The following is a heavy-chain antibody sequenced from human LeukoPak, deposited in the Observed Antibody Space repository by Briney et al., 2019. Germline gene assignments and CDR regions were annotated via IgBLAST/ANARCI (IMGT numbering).Heavy chain of an antibody. J-gene: IGHJ4*02. D-gene: IGHD6-19*01. CDR3: ARVMEQWLVDY. CDR1: GFTFDDYA. CDR2: ISWNSGSI. V-gene: IGHV3-9*01. Sequence: PGRSLRLSCAASGFTFDDYAMHWVRQAPGKGLEWVSGISWNSGSIGYADSVKSRFTISRDNSKNTLYLQMNSLRAEDTAVYYCARVMEQWLVDYWGQGTLVTVSS.